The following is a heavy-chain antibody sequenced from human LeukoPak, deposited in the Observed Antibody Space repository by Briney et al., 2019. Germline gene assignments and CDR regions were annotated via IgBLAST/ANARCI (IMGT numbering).Heavy chain of an antibody. CDR3: ARDGSGIFRVVNWFDP. CDR2: INIYNGNT. Sequence: ASVKVSCKASGYTFTSYYISWERQAPGQGLEWMGWINIYNGNTNYAQKFQGRVTMTTDTSTSTAYMELRSLRSDDTAVYYCARDGSGIFRVVNWFDPWGQGTLVTVSS. V-gene: IGHV1-18*04. CDR1: GYTFTSYY. D-gene: IGHD3-3*01. J-gene: IGHJ5*02.